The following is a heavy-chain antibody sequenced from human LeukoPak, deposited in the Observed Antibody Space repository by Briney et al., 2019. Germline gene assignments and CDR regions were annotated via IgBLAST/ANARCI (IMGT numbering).Heavy chain of an antibody. J-gene: IGHJ3*02. Sequence: GGSLRLSCAASGLTFSRYAMSWVRQAPGKGLEWVSIISGSGSFTYYTDSVEGRFTISRDNSKNTLYLQMNSLRAEDTAVYYCAKNVIGRWLQFDAFDIWGQGTMVTVSS. V-gene: IGHV3-23*01. CDR3: AKNVIGRWLQFDAFDI. D-gene: IGHD5-24*01. CDR2: ISGSGSFT. CDR1: GLTFSRYA.